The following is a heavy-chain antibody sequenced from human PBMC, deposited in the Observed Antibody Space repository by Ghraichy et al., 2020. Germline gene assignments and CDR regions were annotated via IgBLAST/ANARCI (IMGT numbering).Heavy chain of an antibody. CDR3: AKDSSSSGHSDFYYSCGMDD. CDR1: GFTFSSYA. V-gene: IGHV3-23*01. J-gene: IGHJ6*02. D-gene: IGHD4-23*01. CDR2: ISGSGSST. Sequence: GGSLRLSCAASGFTFSSYAMSWVRQAPGKGLEWVSAISGSGSSTYYADSVKGRFTISRDNSKNTLYLQMNSLRAEDTAVYYCAKDSSSSGHSDFYYSCGMDDWGQGTTVTVSS.